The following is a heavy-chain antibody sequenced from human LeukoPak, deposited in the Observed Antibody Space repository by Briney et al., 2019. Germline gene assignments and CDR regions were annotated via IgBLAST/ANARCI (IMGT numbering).Heavy chain of an antibody. CDR1: GFTFSNYE. D-gene: IGHD5-18*01. Sequence: GGSLRLSCAASGFTFSNYELNWVRQAPGKGLEWGSYISSSGRNIYYADYVTGRLTISRDNAETSLYLQMNSLSAEDKAVYYCARDLVQLWSKDYWGQGTLVTVSS. CDR2: ISSSGRNI. CDR3: ARDLVQLWSKDY. V-gene: IGHV3-48*03. J-gene: IGHJ4*02.